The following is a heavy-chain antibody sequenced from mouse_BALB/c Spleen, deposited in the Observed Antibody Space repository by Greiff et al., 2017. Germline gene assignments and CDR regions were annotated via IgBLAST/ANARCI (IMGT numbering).Heavy chain of an antibody. CDR2: ISSGSSTI. V-gene: IGHV5-17*02. J-gene: IGHJ2*01. Sequence: EVKLVESVGGLVQPGGSRKLSCAASGFTFSSFGMHWVRQAPEKGLEWVAYISSGSSTIYYADTVKGRFTISRDNPKNTLFLQMTSLRSEDTAMYYCARWGRVYGYGFDYWGQGTTLTVSS. CDR3: ARWGRVYGYGFDY. CDR1: GFTFSSFG. D-gene: IGHD1-2*01.